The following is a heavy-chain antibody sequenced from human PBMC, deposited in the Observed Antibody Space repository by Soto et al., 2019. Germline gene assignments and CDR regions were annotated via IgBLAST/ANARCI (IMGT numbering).Heavy chain of an antibody. CDR1: GGTFSSYA. J-gene: IGHJ6*02. Sequence: QVQLVQSGAEVKKPGSSVKVSCKASGGTFSSYAISWVRQAPGQGLEGMGGIIPIFGTANYAQKFQGRVTITADESTSTAYRELSSLRSEDTAVYYCARGYMVRGVYYYGMDVWGQGTTVTVSS. V-gene: IGHV1-69*12. D-gene: IGHD3-10*01. CDR2: IIPIFGTA. CDR3: ARGYMVRGVYYYGMDV.